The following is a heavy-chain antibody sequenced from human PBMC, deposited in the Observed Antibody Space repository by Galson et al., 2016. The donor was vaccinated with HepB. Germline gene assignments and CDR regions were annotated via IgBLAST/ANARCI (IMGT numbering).Heavy chain of an antibody. J-gene: IGHJ4*02. D-gene: IGHD2-2*01. V-gene: IGHV1-46*01. CDR3: AREFGDCSNTRCSKQFFDY. CDR2: LNPDDGKA. CDR1: GYTFTGYY. Sequence: SVKVSCKASGYTFTGYYMHWLRQAPGQGPEWMTILNPDDGKAHSAQNFQGRVTMTRDSATSTICLELSSLTSEDTAVYYCAREFGDCSNTRCSKQFFDYWGQGTLVTVSS.